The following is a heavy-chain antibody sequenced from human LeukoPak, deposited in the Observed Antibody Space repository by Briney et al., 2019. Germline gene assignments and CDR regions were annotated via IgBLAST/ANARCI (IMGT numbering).Heavy chain of an antibody. D-gene: IGHD6-13*01. Sequence: SETLSLTCTVSGGSISSYYWSWIRQPPGKGLEWIGYIYYSGSTNYNPSLKSRVTISVDTSKNQFSLKLSSVTAADTAVYYCARQAFIAAAGYFDYWGQGTLVTVSS. J-gene: IGHJ4*02. V-gene: IGHV4-59*08. CDR1: GGSISSYY. CDR3: ARQAFIAAAGYFDY. CDR2: IYYSGST.